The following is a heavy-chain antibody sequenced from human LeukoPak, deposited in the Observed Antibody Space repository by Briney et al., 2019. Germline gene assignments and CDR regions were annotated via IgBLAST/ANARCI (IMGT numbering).Heavy chain of an antibody. CDR3: ATGPPSYSSGCPY. V-gene: IGHV1-24*01. CDR2: FDPEDGET. D-gene: IGHD6-19*01. Sequence: GGFDPEDGETIYAQKFQGRVTMTEDTSTDTANMELSSLRSEDTAVYYCATGPPSYSSGCPYWGQGTLVTVSS. J-gene: IGHJ4*02.